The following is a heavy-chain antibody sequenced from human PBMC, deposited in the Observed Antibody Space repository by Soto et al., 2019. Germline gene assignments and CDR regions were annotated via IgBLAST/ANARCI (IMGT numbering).Heavy chain of an antibody. J-gene: IGHJ3*02. CDR1: GGSISSGDYY. V-gene: IGHV4-30-4*01. CDR2: TYYSGST. CDR3: ARSPPSQDIVVVPAAEFDAFDI. D-gene: IGHD2-2*01. Sequence: SETLSLTCTVSGGSISSGDYYWSWIRQPPGKGLEWIGYTYYSGSTYYNPSLKSRVTISVDTSKNQFSLKLSSVTAADTAVYYCARSPPSQDIVVVPAAEFDAFDIWGQGTMVTV.